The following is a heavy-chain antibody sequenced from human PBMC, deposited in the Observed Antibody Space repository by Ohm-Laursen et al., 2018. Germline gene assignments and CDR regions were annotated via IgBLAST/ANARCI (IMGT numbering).Heavy chain of an antibody. J-gene: IGHJ6*02. CDR2: MNPNSGNT. CDR3: ARGGWSLTLRYYGMDV. V-gene: IGHV1-8*02. CDR1: GYTFTSYY. Sequence: GASVKVSCKASGYTFTSYYMHWVRQATGQGLEWMGWMNPNSGNTGYAQKFQGRVTMTRNTSISTAYMELSSLRSEDTAVYYCARGGWSLTLRYYGMDVWGQGTTVTVSS. D-gene: IGHD2-15*01.